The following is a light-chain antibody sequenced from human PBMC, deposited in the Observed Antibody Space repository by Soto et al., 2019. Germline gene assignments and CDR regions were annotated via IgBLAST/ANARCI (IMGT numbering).Light chain of an antibody. V-gene: IGKV3D-20*01. Sequence: EIGLTQCPANLSLSPGERATLGCGASKSVSSNYLAWYQQKPGQPPRVLINDASSRATGIPDRFSGSGSGTEFTLTISGLEPEDFAAYYCQQYGSSPRTFGQGTKVDIK. CDR2: DAS. CDR1: KSVSSNY. CDR3: QQYGSSPRT. J-gene: IGKJ1*01.